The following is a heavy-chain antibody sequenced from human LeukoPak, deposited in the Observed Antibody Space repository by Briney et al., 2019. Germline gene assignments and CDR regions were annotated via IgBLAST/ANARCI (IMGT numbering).Heavy chain of an antibody. Sequence: PSETLSLTCAVYGGSFSGYYWSWIRQPPGKGLEWIGGINHIGSTNHNPSLKSRVTISVDTSKNQFSLKLSSVTAADTAVYYCARGAHVLRYFDWSAGVTEYFQHWGQGTLVTVSS. CDR1: GGSFSGYY. CDR2: INHIGST. CDR3: ARGAHVLRYFDWSAGVTEYFQH. J-gene: IGHJ1*01. D-gene: IGHD3-9*01. V-gene: IGHV4-34*01.